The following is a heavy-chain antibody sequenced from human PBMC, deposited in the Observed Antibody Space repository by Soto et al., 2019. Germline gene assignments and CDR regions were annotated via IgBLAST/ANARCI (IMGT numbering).Heavy chain of an antibody. D-gene: IGHD5-18*01. CDR3: VKPEGYSYGNDYYYYGMDV. V-gene: IGHV1-69*01. CDR2: IIPIFGTA. Sequence: QVQLVQSGAEVKKPGSSVKVSCKASGGTFSSYAISWVRQAPGQGLEWMGGIIPIFGTANYAQKFQGRVTIAADESTSTAYMELSSLRSEDTAVYYCVKPEGYSYGNDYYYYGMDVWGQGTTVTVSS. CDR1: GGTFSSYA. J-gene: IGHJ6*02.